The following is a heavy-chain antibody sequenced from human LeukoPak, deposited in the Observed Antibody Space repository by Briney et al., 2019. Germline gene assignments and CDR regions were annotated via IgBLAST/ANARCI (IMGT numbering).Heavy chain of an antibody. CDR2: IGGGGGST. CDR1: GFTFSNYA. Sequence: GGSLRLSCAASGFTFSNYAMSWVRQAPGKGLEWVSAIGGGGGSTYYADSVKGRFTISRDNSKNTLYLQMNSLRAEDTALYYRAKGRSRSGPDYWGQGALVTVSS. D-gene: IGHD2-15*01. J-gene: IGHJ4*02. CDR3: AKGRSRSGPDY. V-gene: IGHV3-23*01.